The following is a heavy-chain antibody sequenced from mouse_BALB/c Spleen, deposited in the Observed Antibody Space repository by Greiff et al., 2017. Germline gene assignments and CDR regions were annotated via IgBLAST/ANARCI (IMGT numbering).Heavy chain of an antibody. V-gene: IGHV14-3*02. J-gene: IGHJ1*01. CDR3: ARGHWYFDV. CDR2: IDPANGNT. CDR1: GFNIKDTY. Sequence: EVQRVESGAELVKPGASVKLSCTASGFNIKDTYMHWVKQRPEQGLEWIGRIDPANGNTKYDPKFQGKATITADTSSNTAYLQLSSLTSEDTAVYYCARGHWYFDVWGAGTTVTVSS.